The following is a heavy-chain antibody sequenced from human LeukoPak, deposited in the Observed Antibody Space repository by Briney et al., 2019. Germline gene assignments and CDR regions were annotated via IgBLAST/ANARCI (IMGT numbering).Heavy chain of an antibody. CDR2: IKSKTDGGTT. CDR3: TTSLTSGAYIDY. J-gene: IGHJ4*02. D-gene: IGHD2-15*01. V-gene: IGHV3-15*01. Sequence: GGSLRLSCAASGLTFTNAWMTWVRQAPGKGLEWVGRIKSKTDGGTTDYAAPVKGRFTISRDDSKNALYLQMNSLKIEDTAVYYCTTSLTSGAYIDYWGQGTLVTVSS. CDR1: GLTFTNAW.